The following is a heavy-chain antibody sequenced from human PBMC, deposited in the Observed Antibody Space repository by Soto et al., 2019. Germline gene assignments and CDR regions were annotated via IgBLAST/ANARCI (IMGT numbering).Heavy chain of an antibody. V-gene: IGHV3-53*02. CDR3: ARKRSGAGQGWAYGIDV. CDR2: TYSGGST. J-gene: IGHJ6*02. D-gene: IGHD1-1*01. CDR1: GFTVSTYN. Sequence: EVYLVESGGGLMQPGGSLRLSCAASGFTVSTYNMIWVRQAPVKGLEWVSVTYSGGSTHYADSVKGRFTVSRDNSKNTLYLQMSSLRDEDTAVYYCARKRSGAGQGWAYGIDVWGRGTTVTVSS.